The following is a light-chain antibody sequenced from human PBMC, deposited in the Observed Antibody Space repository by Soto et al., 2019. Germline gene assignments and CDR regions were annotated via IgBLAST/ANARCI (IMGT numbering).Light chain of an antibody. Sequence: AIQMTQSPSSLSASVGDRVTVTCRASQDIRSDVGWYQQKPGQAPKVLMYAASRLHSGVPSRFSGSGSGTHFVLTITSLQPEDVATYYCLQNNNYPLTFGGGTKVEIK. V-gene: IGKV1-6*01. CDR3: LQNNNYPLT. CDR2: AAS. CDR1: QDIRSD. J-gene: IGKJ4*01.